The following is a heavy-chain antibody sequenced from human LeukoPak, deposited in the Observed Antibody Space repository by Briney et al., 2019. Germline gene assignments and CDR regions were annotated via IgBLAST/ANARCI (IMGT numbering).Heavy chain of an antibody. J-gene: IGHJ6*03. CDR1: GDSVSSNSAA. CDR3: ARDNLSRYYSSSWYEDYMDV. Sequence: SQTLSLTCAISGDSVSSNSAAWNWIRQSPSRGLEWLGRTYYRSKWYNDYAVSVKSRITINPDTSKNQFSLQLNSVTPEDTAVYYCARDNLSRYYSSSWYEDYMDVWAKGPRSPSP. V-gene: IGHV6-1*01. CDR2: TYYRSKWYN. D-gene: IGHD6-13*01.